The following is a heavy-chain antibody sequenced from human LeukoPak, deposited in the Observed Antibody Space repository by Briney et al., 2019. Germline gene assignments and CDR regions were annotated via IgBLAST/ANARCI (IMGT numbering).Heavy chain of an antibody. CDR3: AKGLEWLLS. Sequence: GGSLRLSCAASGFTFSSHSMTWVRQAPGKGLEWVSYISGGSTTMYYADSVKGRFTISRDNSKNTLYLQMNSLRAEDTAVYYCAKGLEWLLSWGQGTLVTVSS. J-gene: IGHJ5*02. CDR2: ISGGSTTM. CDR1: GFTFSSHS. D-gene: IGHD3-3*01. V-gene: IGHV3-48*01.